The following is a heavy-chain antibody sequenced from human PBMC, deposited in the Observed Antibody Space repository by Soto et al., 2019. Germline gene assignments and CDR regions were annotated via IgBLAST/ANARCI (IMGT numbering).Heavy chain of an antibody. D-gene: IGHD2-15*01. CDR1: GYTFTSYG. CDR3: ARDRSGGSGSWGYYYYGMDV. V-gene: IGHV1-18*01. CDR2: ISAYNGNT. Sequence: QVQLVQSGAGVKKPGASVKVSCKASGYTFTSYGISWVRQAPGQGLEWMGWISAYNGNTNYAQKLQGRVTMTTDTSTSTAYMELRSLRSDDTAVYYCARDRSGGSGSWGYYYYGMDVWGQGTTVTVSS. J-gene: IGHJ6*02.